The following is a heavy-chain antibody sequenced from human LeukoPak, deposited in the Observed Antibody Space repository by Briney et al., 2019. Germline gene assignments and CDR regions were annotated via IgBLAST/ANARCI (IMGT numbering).Heavy chain of an antibody. CDR1: GFTFSSYA. J-gene: IGHJ3*02. CDR3: ARASLNDAFDI. Sequence: HPGGSLRLSCAASGFTFSSYAMHWVRQAPGKGLEWVADISYDGSNKYYADSVKGRFTISRDNSKNTLYLQMNSLRAEDTAVYYCARASLNDAFDIWGQGTMVTVSS. V-gene: IGHV3-30*04. CDR2: ISYDGSNK. D-gene: IGHD1-26*01.